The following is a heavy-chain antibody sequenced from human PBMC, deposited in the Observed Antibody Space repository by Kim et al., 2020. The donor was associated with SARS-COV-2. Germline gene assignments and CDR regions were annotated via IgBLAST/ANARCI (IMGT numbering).Heavy chain of an antibody. Sequence: GGSLRLSCAASGFTFSDYYMTWIRQAPGKGLEWLSSITSSGSTIYSADSVRGRFTISRDNAKNSLSLQMTSLRVDDTAVYYCGRQVDCDPVDVWGQGTGDTV. J-gene: IGHJ3*01. CDR2: ITSSGSTI. CDR3: GRQVDCDPVDV. D-gene: IGHD2-21*01. V-gene: IGHV3-11*04. CDR1: GFTFSDYY.